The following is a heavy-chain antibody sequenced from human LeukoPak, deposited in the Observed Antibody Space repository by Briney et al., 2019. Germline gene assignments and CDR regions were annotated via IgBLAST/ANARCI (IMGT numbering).Heavy chain of an antibody. CDR3: ASLLPHYDYVWGSPYGMDV. CDR2: ISSSGSTI. J-gene: IGHJ6*02. V-gene: IGHV3-48*03. D-gene: IGHD3-16*01. CDR1: GFTFSSYE. Sequence: PGGSLRLSCAASGFTFSSYEMNWVRQAPGKGLEWVSYISSSGSTIYYADSVKGRFTISRDNAKNSLYLQMNSLRAEDTAVYYCASLLPHYDYVWGSPYGMDVWGQRTTVTVSS.